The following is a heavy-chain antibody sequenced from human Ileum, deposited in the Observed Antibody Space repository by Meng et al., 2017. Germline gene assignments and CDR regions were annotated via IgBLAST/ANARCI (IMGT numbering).Heavy chain of an antibody. CDR2: FHPGSGA. Sequence: QVLLEGSGEGPRTASWTFSSTGAASGCSSRCVTRWSWVREPPGKGLQWIEQFHPGSGAAYNPSLEARATISVDTSKNQFSLELTSVTAADTAVYYCAKNGAYCLESWGQGTLVTVSS. CDR1: GCSSRCVTR. D-gene: IGHD2-8*01. V-gene: IGHV4-4*02. J-gene: IGHJ4*02. CDR3: AKNGAYCLES.